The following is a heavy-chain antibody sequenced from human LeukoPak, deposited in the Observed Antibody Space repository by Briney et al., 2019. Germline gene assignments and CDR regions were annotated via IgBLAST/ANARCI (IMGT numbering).Heavy chain of an antibody. CDR1: GYTFTSYY. CDR2: INPSGGST. V-gene: IGHV1-46*01. CDR3: ARDQGSTSRNGLDP. Sequence: GASVKVSCKASGYTFTSYYIHWVRQAPGEGLEWMGIINPSGGSTSYAQKFRGRVTMTRDMSTSTVYMELSSLRSEDTAVYYCARDQGSTSRNGLDPWGQGTLVTVSS. J-gene: IGHJ5*02. D-gene: IGHD2-2*01.